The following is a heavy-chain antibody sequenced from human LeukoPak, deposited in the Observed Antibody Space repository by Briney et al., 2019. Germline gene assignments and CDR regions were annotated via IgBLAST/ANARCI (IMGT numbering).Heavy chain of an antibody. CDR2: IYPRDGST. Sequence: ASVKVSCKASGYTFTSNYIHWVRQAPGQGLEWMGMIYPRDGSTSYAQKFQGRVTVTRDTSTSTVHMELSGLRSEDTAVYYCAKGLVKVGATSYFDYWGQGTLVTVSS. CDR1: GYTFTSNY. D-gene: IGHD1-26*01. J-gene: IGHJ4*02. CDR3: AKGLVKVGATSYFDY. V-gene: IGHV1-46*01.